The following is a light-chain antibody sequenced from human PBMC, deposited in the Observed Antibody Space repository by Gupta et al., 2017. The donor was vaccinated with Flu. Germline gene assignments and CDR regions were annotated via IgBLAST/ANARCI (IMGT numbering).Light chain of an antibody. J-gene: IGKJ4*01. CDR2: DAY. CDR3: QRRSEWLT. Sequence: ETAPPSWTARKSVSYYVGWYQKKAGQAPRLLCYDAYNTAASTAARFSGRSSATDFTLTSSMLAPEDFAVYCYQRRSEWLTFGGGTKVEIK. CDR1: KSVSYY. V-gene: IGKV3-11*01.